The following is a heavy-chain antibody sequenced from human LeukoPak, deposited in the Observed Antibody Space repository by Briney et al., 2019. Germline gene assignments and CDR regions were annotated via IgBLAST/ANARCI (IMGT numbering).Heavy chain of an antibody. Sequence: PSETLSLTCTVSGGSISSSSYYWGWIRQPPGKGLEWIGSIYYIGTTYYNPSLKSRVTISLDTSKNQFSLKLTSVTAADTAVYYCASSIYYYDRSGYLDWGQGTLVTVSS. D-gene: IGHD3-22*01. CDR3: ASSIYYYDRSGYLD. CDR2: IYYIGTT. J-gene: IGHJ4*02. V-gene: IGHV4-39*07. CDR1: GGSISSSSYY.